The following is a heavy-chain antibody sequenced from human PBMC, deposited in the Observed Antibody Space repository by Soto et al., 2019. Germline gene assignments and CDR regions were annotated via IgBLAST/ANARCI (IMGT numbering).Heavy chain of an antibody. CDR1: GFTFTSSA. D-gene: IGHD2-15*01. Sequence: SVKVSCKASGFTFTSSAMQWVRQARGQRLEWIGWIVVGSGNRNYAQKFQERVTMTRDMSTSTAYMELSSLRSEDAAVYYCATARDYSFDYWGQGTLVTVSS. V-gene: IGHV1-58*02. J-gene: IGHJ4*02. CDR2: IVVGSGNR. CDR3: ATARDYSFDY.